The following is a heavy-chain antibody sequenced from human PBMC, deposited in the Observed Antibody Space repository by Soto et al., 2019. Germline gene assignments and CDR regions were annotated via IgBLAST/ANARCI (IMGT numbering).Heavy chain of an antibody. D-gene: IGHD1-7*01. J-gene: IGHJ3*02. Sequence: EVQLVESGGGLVQPGGSLRLSCAASGFTFSSYAMHWVRQATGKGLEWVSAIGTAGDTYYPGYVKGRFTISRENAKDSLYLQMNSLRAGDTAVYYCASGTTGAFDIWGQGTMVTVSS. CDR3: ASGTTGAFDI. CDR1: GFTFSSYA. CDR2: IGTAGDT. V-gene: IGHV3-13*01.